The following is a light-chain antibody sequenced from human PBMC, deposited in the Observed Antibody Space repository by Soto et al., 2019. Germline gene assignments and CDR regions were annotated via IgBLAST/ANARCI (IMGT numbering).Light chain of an antibody. J-gene: IGLJ1*01. CDR3: CSYAGSYTFGV. CDR2: DVS. V-gene: IGLV2-11*01. CDR1: SSDVGGYNY. Sequence: QSVLTQPRSVSGSPGQSVNISCTGTSSDVGGYNYVSWYQQHPGKAPKLMIYDVSKRPSGVPDRFSGSNSGNTASLTISGLQAEDEADYYCCSYAGSYTFGVFGTGTKLTVL.